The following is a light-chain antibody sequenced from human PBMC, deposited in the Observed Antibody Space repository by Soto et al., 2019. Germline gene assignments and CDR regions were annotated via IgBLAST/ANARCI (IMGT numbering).Light chain of an antibody. CDR2: DVT. J-gene: IGLJ2*01. V-gene: IGLV2-14*01. CDR3: SSYTTNTNLI. Sequence: QSALTQPASVSVSPGQSITISCTGTSSDIGAYNYVSWYQQHPGKAPKLMIYDVTYRPSGVSNRFSGSKSGNTASLTISGLQAEDEADYYCSSYTTNTNLIFGGGTKLTVL. CDR1: SSDIGAYNY.